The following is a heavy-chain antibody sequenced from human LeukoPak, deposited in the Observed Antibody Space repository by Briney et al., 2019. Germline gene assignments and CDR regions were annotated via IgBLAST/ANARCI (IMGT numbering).Heavy chain of an antibody. CDR3: ARLGDSAMVRYFDY. J-gene: IGHJ4*02. V-gene: IGHV4-39*01. CDR2: IYDSGST. CDR1: GGSIRSSYYY. D-gene: IGHD5-18*01. Sequence: PSETLSLTCTVSGGSIRSSYYYWGWIRQPPGKGLEWIGSIYDSGSTYYNPSLKSRVTISVDTSKNQFSLRLTSVTAADTAVYYCARLGDSAMVRYFDYWGQGTLVTVSS.